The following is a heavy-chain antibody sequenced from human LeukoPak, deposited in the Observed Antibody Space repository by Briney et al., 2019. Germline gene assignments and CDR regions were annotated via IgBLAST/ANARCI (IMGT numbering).Heavy chain of an antibody. CDR1: GFSFSSYD. J-gene: IGHJ4*02. CDR3: ARDSAGNDY. CDR2: LSASGDYT. D-gene: IGHD6-13*01. Sequence: GGSLRLSCAGSGFSFSSYDMGWLRQAPGKGLEWVAALSASGDYTEYADSVKGRFTISRDTSQNTLILEMNSLRAEDTAMYYCARDSAGNDYWGQGTLVTVSS. V-gene: IGHV3-23*01.